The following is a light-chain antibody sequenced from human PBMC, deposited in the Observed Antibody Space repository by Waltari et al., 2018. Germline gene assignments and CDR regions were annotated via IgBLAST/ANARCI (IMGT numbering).Light chain of an antibody. CDR2: DAS. CDR1: QSVSSY. Sequence: EVVLTQSPATLSLSPGERATLSCRASQSVSSYLVWYQQKADQAPRLLIDDASKRATGSPAGLSGSGSWTDYTLSISSREPEDCAIDDGRQRGDWTSTFGQGTRLETK. V-gene: IGKV3-11*01. J-gene: IGKJ5*01. CDR3: RQRGDWTST.